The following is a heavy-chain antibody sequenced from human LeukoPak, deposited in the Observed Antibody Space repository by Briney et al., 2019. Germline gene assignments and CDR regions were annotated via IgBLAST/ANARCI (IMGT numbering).Heavy chain of an antibody. J-gene: IGHJ4*02. CDR3: ASKETRGNSFDY. Sequence: SETLSLTCTVSGSSISNYYWGWIRQAPGKGLEWIGSIYYSGNTYYNSSLKSRVTISLDTSKNQFSLKLSSVTAADTAVYYCASKETRGNSFDYWGQGTLVTVSS. CDR2: IYYSGNT. D-gene: IGHD4-23*01. V-gene: IGHV4-39*01. CDR1: GSSISNYY.